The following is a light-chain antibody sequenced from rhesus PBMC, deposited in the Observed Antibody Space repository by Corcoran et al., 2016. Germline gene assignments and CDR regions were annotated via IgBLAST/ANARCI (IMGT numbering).Light chain of an antibody. CDR2: GAS. CDR3: LQHSNWPYS. CDR1: QSVSSS. V-gene: IGKV3-24*01. J-gene: IGKJ2*01. Sequence: EIVMTQSPATLSLSPGERATLSCRASQSVSSSLAWYQQKLGQAPRLLINGASSRATGIPDRFSGSGSWTAFTLTIRILEPEDVAVYYCLQHSNWPYSFGQGTKVEIK.